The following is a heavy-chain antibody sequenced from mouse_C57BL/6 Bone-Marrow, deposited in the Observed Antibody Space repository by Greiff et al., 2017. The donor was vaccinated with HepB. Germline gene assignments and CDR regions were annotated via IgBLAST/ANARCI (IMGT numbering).Heavy chain of an antibody. Sequence: QVQLQQPGAELVKPGASVKLSCKASGYTFTSYWMHWVKQRPGQGLEWIGMIHPNSGSTNYNEKFKSKATLTVDKSSSTAYMQLSSLTSEDSAVYYCARGPPYYSNYVWYFDVWGTGTTVTVSS. CDR1: GYTFTSYW. CDR3: ARGPPYYSNYVWYFDV. J-gene: IGHJ1*03. D-gene: IGHD2-5*01. CDR2: IHPNSGST. V-gene: IGHV1-64*01.